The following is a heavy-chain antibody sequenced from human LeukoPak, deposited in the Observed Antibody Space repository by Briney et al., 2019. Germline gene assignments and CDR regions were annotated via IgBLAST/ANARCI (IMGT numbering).Heavy chain of an antibody. Sequence: SETLSLTCTVSGGSISSSNYYWGWIRQPPGKGLEWIGSIYYSGSTYYNPSLKSRVTISVDTSKNQFSLKLSSVTAADTAVYYCAREGTDTAMASPFDYWGQGTLVTVSS. CDR2: IYYSGST. D-gene: IGHD5-18*01. V-gene: IGHV4-39*07. CDR1: GGSISSSNYY. CDR3: AREGTDTAMASPFDY. J-gene: IGHJ4*02.